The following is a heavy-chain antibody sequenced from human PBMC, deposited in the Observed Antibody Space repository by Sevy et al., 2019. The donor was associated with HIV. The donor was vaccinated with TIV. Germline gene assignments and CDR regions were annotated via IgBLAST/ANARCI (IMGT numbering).Heavy chain of an antibody. CDR3: ARDLPPSATTVAHFDC. CDR2: ISNSGTTI. J-gene: IGHJ4*02. CDR1: GFSFSSYE. Sequence: GGSLRLSCSASGFSFSSYEFNWVRQAPGKGLEWVSYISNSGTTISYSDSVKGRFTISRDNAKKSVYLQMNSLRAEDTAVYYCARDLPPSATTVAHFDCWGQGTPVTVSS. D-gene: IGHD4-17*01. V-gene: IGHV3-48*03.